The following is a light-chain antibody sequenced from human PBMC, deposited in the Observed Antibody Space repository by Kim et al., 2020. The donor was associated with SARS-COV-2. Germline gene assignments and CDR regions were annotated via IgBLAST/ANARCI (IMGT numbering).Light chain of an antibody. V-gene: IGLV1-47*01. J-gene: IGLJ1*01. CDR3: AAWDDSLSGPHYV. CDR2: RNN. Sequence: QSVLTQPPSASGTPGQRVTISCSGSSSNIGSNYVYWYQQLPGTAPKLLIYRNNQRPSGVPDRFSGSKSGTSASLAISGLRSEDEADYYGAAWDDSLSGPHYVFGTGTKVT. CDR1: SSNIGSNY.